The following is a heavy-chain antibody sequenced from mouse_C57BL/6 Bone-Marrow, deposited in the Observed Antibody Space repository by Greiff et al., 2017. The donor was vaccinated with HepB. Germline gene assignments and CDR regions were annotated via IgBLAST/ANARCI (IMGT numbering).Heavy chain of an antibody. CDR2: IYPGDGDT. V-gene: IGHV1-80*01. D-gene: IGHD2-1*01. CDR1: GYAFSSYW. Sequence: VKLVESGAELVKPGASGKISCKASGYAFSSYWMNWVKQRPGKGLEWIGQIYPGDGDTNYNGKFKGKATLTADKSSSTAYMQLSSLTSEDSAVYFCASPLYGNYYFDYWGQGTTLTVSS. CDR3: ASPLYGNYYFDY. J-gene: IGHJ2*01.